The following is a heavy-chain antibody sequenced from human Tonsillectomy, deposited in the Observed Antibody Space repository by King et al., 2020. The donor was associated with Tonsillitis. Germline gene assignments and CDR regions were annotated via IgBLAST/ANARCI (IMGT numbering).Heavy chain of an antibody. CDR3: ARIREITVAGLGYFDY. V-gene: IGHV2-70*15. Sequence: VTLKESGPALVKPTQTLTLTCTFSGFSLSTSGMCVSWIRQPPGKALEWLGRIDWDDDKYYNTSLKTRLTISKDTSKNQVVLTMTNMDPVDTATYYCARIREITVAGLGYFDYWGQGILVTVSS. J-gene: IGHJ4*02. D-gene: IGHD6-19*01. CDR2: IDWDDDK. CDR1: GFSLSTSGMC.